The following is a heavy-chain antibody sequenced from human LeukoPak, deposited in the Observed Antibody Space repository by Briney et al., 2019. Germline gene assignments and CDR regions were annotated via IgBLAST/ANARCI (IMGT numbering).Heavy chain of an antibody. Sequence: SETLSLTCTVSGGSISSSSYYWGWIRQPPGKGLEWIGSIYYSGSTYYNPSLKSRVTISVDTSKNQFSLKLSSVTAADTAVYYCARVSLYYYDSSGYLLDAFDIWGQGTMVTVSS. J-gene: IGHJ3*02. CDR3: ARVSLYYYDSSGYLLDAFDI. CDR2: IYYSGST. D-gene: IGHD3-22*01. CDR1: GGSISSSSYY. V-gene: IGHV4-39*07.